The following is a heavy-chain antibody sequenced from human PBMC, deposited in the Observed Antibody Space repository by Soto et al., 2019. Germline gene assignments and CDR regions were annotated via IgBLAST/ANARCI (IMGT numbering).Heavy chain of an antibody. D-gene: IGHD5-18*01. CDR2: INPNSGGT. CDR1: GYTFTGYY. V-gene: IGHV1-2*04. Sequence: QVQLVQSGAEVKKPGASVKVSCKASGYTFTGYYMHWVRQAPGQGLEWMGWINPNSGGTNYAQKFQGWVTMTRDTSISTAYMELSSLRSDDTAVYYCAREINLYSYGDASDIWGQGTMVTVSS. CDR3: AREINLYSYGDASDI. J-gene: IGHJ3*02.